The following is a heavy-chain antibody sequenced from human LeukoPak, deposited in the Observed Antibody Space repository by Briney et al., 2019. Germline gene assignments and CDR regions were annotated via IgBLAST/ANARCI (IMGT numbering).Heavy chain of an antibody. J-gene: IGHJ4*02. Sequence: GGSLRLSCAASGFTFSDYYMSWIRQAPGKGLEWVSYIGGSGSSIYYADSVKGRFTISRDNAKNSLDLQMNSLGAEDTAVYYCARRSGSYQADFDYWGQGTLVTVSS. CDR1: GFTFSDYY. CDR3: ARRSGSYQADFDY. D-gene: IGHD1-26*01. CDR2: IGGSGSSI. V-gene: IGHV3-11*01.